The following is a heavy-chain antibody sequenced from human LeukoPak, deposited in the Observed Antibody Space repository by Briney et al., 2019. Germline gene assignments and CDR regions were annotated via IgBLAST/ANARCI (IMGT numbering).Heavy chain of an antibody. D-gene: IGHD3-22*01. CDR3: ARSSEGRYYYDSSGYSYSYYYMDV. J-gene: IGHJ6*03. Sequence: SETLSLTCTVSGGSISSYYWSWIRQPPGKGLEWIGYIYYSGSTNYNPSLKSRVTISVDTSKNQFSLKLSSVTAADTAVYYCARSSEGRYYYDSSGYSYSYYYMDVWGKGTTGTISS. CDR1: GGSISSYY. V-gene: IGHV4-59*01. CDR2: IYYSGST.